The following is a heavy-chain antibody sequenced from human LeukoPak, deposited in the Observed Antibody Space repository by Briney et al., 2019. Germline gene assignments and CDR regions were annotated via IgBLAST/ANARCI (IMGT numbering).Heavy chain of an antibody. CDR3: ARDWQLRYSEGGFDY. Sequence: ASVKVSCKASGYTFIGYYIHWVRQAPGQGLEWMGWINPKSDETNYVQKFEGRVTMTRDTSISTVYMELSGLRFDDTAVYFCARDWQLRYSEGGFDYWGQGTLVTVSS. V-gene: IGHV1-2*02. D-gene: IGHD3-9*01. CDR1: GYTFIGYY. CDR2: INPKSDET. J-gene: IGHJ4*02.